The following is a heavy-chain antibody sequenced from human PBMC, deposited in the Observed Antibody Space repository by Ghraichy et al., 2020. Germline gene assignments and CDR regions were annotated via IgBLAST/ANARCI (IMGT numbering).Heavy chain of an antibody. V-gene: IGHV3-15*07. D-gene: IGHD3-16*01. Sequence: GGSLRLSCAASGFTFSNAWMNWVRQAPGKGLEWVGRIKSKTDGGTTDYAAPVKGRFTISRDDSKNTLYLQMNSLKTEDTAVYYCTTAFYDYVWGSYTLNILPSFDYWGQGTLVTVSS. J-gene: IGHJ4*02. CDR1: GFTFSNAW. CDR2: IKSKTDGGTT. CDR3: TTAFYDYVWGSYTLNILPSFDY.